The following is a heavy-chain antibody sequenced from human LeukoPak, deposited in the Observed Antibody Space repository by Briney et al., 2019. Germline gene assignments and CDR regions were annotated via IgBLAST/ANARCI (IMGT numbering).Heavy chain of an antibody. CDR2: ISSSGGST. V-gene: IGHV3-23*01. Sequence: GGSLRLSCAASGFSFSSYAMSWVRQTPGKGLEWVSGISSSGGSTYYVDSVKGRFTISRDNFKNTLYLQMNSLRAEDTAVYYCAKVGATTPSPYFDYWGQGTLVTVSS. CDR1: GFSFSSYA. CDR3: AKVGATTPSPYFDY. J-gene: IGHJ4*02. D-gene: IGHD1-26*01.